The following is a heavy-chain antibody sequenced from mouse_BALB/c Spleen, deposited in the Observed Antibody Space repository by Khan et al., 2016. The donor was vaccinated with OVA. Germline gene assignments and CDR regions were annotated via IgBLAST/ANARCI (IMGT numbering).Heavy chain of an antibody. J-gene: IGHJ2*01. D-gene: IGHD4-1*01. CDR3: PRGNWQSYYFDY. Sequence: VQLQQSAPELVKPGTSVKMSCKASGYTFTNYVLHWVKQKPGQGLEWIGYINPYNGGTKYNEKFKGKATLASDKSSITAYMELSSLTSEDSAVYSCPRGNWQSYYFDYWCKGITLTLPS. CDR1: GYTFTNYV. CDR2: INPYNGGT. V-gene: IGHV1S136*01.